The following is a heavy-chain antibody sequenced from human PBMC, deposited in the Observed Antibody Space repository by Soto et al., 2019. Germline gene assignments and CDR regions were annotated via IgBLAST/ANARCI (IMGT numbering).Heavy chain of an antibody. J-gene: IGHJ4*02. CDR1: RGSVSSGGYY. CDR2: IYYKGIT. D-gene: IGHD3-10*01. Sequence: QVQLQESGPGLVKPSQTLSLTCTVSRGSVSSGGYYWSWIRQHPGKGLEWIGYIYYKGITDSNPSLKSRLIISVDTSKTQFSLILSSATAADTAVYYGARARFYGSERTVFDFWGQGTLVTVSS. V-gene: IGHV4-31*03. CDR3: ARARFYGSERTVFDF.